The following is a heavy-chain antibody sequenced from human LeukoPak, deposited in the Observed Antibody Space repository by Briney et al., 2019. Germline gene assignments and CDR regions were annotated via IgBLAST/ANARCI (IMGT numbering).Heavy chain of an antibody. Sequence: ASVKVSCKASGGTFSSYAISWVRQAPGQGLEWMGGIIPIFGTANYAQKFQGRVTITADESTSTAYMELTRLRSDDTAVYYCATPLQRATKITFDYWAREPWSPSPQ. J-gene: IGHJ4*02. D-gene: IGHD4-11*01. CDR2: IIPIFGTA. CDR1: GGTFSSYA. CDR3: ATPLQRATKITFDY. V-gene: IGHV1-69*13.